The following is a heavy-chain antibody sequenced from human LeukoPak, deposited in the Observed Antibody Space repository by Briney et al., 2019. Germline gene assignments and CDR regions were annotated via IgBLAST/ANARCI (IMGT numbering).Heavy chain of an antibody. CDR1: GSTFSSYA. CDR3: AKEVPHFDP. CDR2: ISGSGGGGST. J-gene: IGHJ5*02. Sequence: GGSLRLSCAASGSTFSSYAMNWVRQAPGKGLEWVSTISGSGGGGSTYYADSVKGRFTISRDNSKNTLYLQMNSLRAEDTAVYYCAKEVPHFDPWGQGTLVTVSS. V-gene: IGHV3-23*01.